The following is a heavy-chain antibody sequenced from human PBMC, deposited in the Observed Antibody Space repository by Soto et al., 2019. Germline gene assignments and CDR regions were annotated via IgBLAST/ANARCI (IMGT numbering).Heavy chain of an antibody. D-gene: IGHD5-18*01. CDR3: ARAPTAGPGAFDI. Sequence: SVKVSCKASGGTFSSYAISWVRQAPGQGLEWMGGIIPIFGTANYAQKFQGRVTITADESTSTAYMELSSLRSEDTAVYYCARAPTAGPGAFDISGQGTMVTVSS. CDR1: GGTFSSYA. J-gene: IGHJ3*02. CDR2: IIPIFGTA. V-gene: IGHV1-69*13.